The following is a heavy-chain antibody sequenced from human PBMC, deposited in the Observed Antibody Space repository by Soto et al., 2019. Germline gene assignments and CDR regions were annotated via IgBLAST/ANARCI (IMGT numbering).Heavy chain of an antibody. D-gene: IGHD5-12*01. J-gene: IGHJ3*02. V-gene: IGHV1-8*01. Sequence: QVQLVQSGAEVKKPGASVKVSCKASGYTFTSYDINWVRQATGQGLEWMGWMNPNSGNTGYAQKFQGRVTMTRNTSISTAYMELSSLRSEDTAVYYCARTVRIVDMVATINDAFDIWGQGTMVTVSS. CDR2: MNPNSGNT. CDR1: GYTFTSYD. CDR3: ARTVRIVDMVATINDAFDI.